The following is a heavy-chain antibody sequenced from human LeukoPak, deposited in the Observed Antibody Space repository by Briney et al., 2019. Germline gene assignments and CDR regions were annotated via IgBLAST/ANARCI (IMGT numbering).Heavy chain of an antibody. CDR2: IKQDGSEK. V-gene: IGHV3-7*01. Sequence: PGGSLRLSCAASGFTFSSYWMSWVRQAPGKGLEWVANIKQDGSEKYYVDSVKGRFTISRDNAKNSLYLQMNSLRAEDTAVYYCARVRGYSQKYYFDYWGQGTLVTVSS. CDR3: ARVRGYSQKYYFDY. CDR1: GFTFSSYW. J-gene: IGHJ4*02. D-gene: IGHD3-16*02.